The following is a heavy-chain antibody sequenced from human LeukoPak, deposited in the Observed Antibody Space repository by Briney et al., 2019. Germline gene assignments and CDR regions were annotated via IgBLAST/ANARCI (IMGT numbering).Heavy chain of an antibody. D-gene: IGHD5-12*01. CDR1: GFTFSSYA. V-gene: IGHV3-7*01. Sequence: GGSLRLSGAASGFTFSSYAMHWVRQAPGKGLEWVAQINQDGSKEYYIDSVKARFSISRDNARNSLSLQMNSLRAEDTAVYYCVRDGGVSGYDLLDYWGQGTLVTVSS. J-gene: IGHJ4*02. CDR3: VRDGGVSGYDLLDY. CDR2: INQDGSKE.